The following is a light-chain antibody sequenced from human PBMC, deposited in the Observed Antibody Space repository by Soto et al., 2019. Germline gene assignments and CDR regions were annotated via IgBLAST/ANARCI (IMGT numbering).Light chain of an antibody. CDR3: SSYTSSSPYV. CDR1: SNDVGGYNY. V-gene: IGLV2-14*01. CDR2: EVS. Sequence: QFVLTQPASVSGSPGQSITISCTGTSNDVGGYNYVSWYQHHPGKAPKLMIYEVSNRPSGVSNRFSGSKSGNTASLTISGLQAEDEGDYYCSSYTSSSPYVFGTGTKAPS. J-gene: IGLJ1*01.